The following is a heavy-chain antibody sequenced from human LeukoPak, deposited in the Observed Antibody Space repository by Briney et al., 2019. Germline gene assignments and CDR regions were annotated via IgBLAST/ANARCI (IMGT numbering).Heavy chain of an antibody. CDR2: ISSSSSTT. V-gene: IGHV3-48*02. D-gene: IGHD6-13*01. CDR1: GFTFSSYS. CDR3: ARRYSSSWWHLDY. J-gene: IGHJ4*02. Sequence: GGSLRLSCAASGFTFSSYSMNWVRQAPGKGLEWVSYISSSSSTTYYADSVKGRFTISRDNAKNSLSLQMNSLRDEDTAVYYCARRYSSSWWHLDYWGQGTLVTVSS.